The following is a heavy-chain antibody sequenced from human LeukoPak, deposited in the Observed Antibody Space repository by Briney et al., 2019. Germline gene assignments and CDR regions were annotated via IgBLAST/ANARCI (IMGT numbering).Heavy chain of an antibody. CDR2: ISYDGSNK. D-gene: IGHD3-16*01. V-gene: IGHV3-30*18. CDR3: AKDRGGLDY. CDR1: GFTFSSYG. Sequence: GESLRLSCAASGFTFSSYGMHWVRQAPGKGLEWVAVISYDGSNKYYADSVKGRFTISRDNSKNTLYLQMNSLRAEDTAVYYCAKDRGGLDYWGQGTLVTVSS. J-gene: IGHJ4*02.